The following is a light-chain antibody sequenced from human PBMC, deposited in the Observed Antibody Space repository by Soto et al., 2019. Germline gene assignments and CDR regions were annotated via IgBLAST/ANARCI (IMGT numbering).Light chain of an antibody. CDR3: QQRSNWPPIT. J-gene: IGKJ5*01. CDR1: QSVSSY. V-gene: IGKV3-11*01. CDR2: DAS. Sequence: EIALTQSPATLSLSPGEIATLSFRASQSVSSYLAWYQQKPGQAPRLLIYDASNRATGIPARFSGSGSGTDFTLTISSLEPEDFAVYYCQQRSNWPPITFGQGTRLEI.